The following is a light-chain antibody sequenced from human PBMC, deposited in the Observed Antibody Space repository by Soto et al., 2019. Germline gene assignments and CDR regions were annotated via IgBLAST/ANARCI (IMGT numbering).Light chain of an antibody. CDR1: SSDVGAYNY. J-gene: IGLJ1*01. CDR3: SSYTSSSTYV. CDR2: EVS. Sequence: QSALTQPASVSGSPGPSITISCTGTSSDVGAYNYVSWYQQHPGKAPKLMIYEVSNRPSGVSNRFSGSKSGNTASLTISGLHAEDEADYHCSSYTSSSTYVFGTGTKVTVL. V-gene: IGLV2-14*01.